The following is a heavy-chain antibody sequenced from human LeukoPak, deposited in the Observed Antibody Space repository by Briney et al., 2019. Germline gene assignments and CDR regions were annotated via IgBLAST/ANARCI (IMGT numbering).Heavy chain of an antibody. CDR1: GRSISSYF. CDR3: ARVFDDYYDSSADPPLWFDP. CDR2: VYYSGSL. J-gene: IGHJ5*02. Sequence: SETLSLTCTVSGRSISSYFWSWIRQPPGMGLEWIGYVYYSGSLNYNPSLKSRVTISVDTSKNQFSLRLRSVTAADPAVYYCARVFDDYYDSSADPPLWFDPWGQGTLVTVSS. V-gene: IGHV4-59*01. D-gene: IGHD3-22*01.